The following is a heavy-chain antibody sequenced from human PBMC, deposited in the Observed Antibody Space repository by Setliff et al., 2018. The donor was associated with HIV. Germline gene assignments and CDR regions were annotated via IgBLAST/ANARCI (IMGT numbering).Heavy chain of an antibody. CDR1: GYTFTSYA. CDR2: INTKTGNP. J-gene: IGHJ3*02. Sequence: ASVKVSCKASGYTFTSYAMNWVRQAPGQGLEWLGWINTKTGNPTYVQGFPGQFVFSLDTSVSTAYLEISSLKAEDTAVYYCARGGDRMQIWSRFPFDIWGQGTMVTVSS. D-gene: IGHD3-10*01. CDR3: ARGGDRMQIWSRFPFDI. V-gene: IGHV7-4-1*02.